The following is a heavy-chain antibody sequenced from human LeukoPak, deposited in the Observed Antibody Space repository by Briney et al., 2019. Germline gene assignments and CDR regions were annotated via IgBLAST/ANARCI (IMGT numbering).Heavy chain of an antibody. D-gene: IGHD1-26*01. J-gene: IGHJ4*02. CDR2: IYHSGST. CDR1: SYSIRSGYY. CDR3: AITSAATDY. V-gene: IGHV4-38-2*01. Sequence: PSETLSLTCGVSSYSIRSGYYWGWVRQPPGKGLEWIGSIYHSGSTYYNPSLKSRVTISVDTSKNQFSLKLSSVTAADTAVYYCAITSAATDYWGQGTLVTVSS.